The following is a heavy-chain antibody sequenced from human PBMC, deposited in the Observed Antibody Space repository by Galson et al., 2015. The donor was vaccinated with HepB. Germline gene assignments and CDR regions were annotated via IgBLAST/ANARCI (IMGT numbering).Heavy chain of an antibody. V-gene: IGHV3-23*01. CDR2: ISGSGGST. CDR1: GFTFSSYA. D-gene: IGHD6-19*01. J-gene: IGHJ6*02. Sequence: SLRLSCAASGFTFSSYAMSWVRQAPGKGLEWVSAISGSGGSTYYADSVKGRFTISRDNSKNTLYLQMNSLRAEDTAVYYCAKESGQQWLRNYGMDVWGQGTTVTVSS. CDR3: AKESGQQWLRNYGMDV.